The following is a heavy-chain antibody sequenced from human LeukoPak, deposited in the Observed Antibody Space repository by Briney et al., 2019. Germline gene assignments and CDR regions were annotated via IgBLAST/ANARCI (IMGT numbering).Heavy chain of an antibody. D-gene: IGHD1-1*01. J-gene: IGHJ6*03. CDR2: ISYSGST. V-gene: IGHV4-59*01. Sequence: PSETLSLTCTVSGAYISNYYWSWIRQPPGKGLEWIGYISYSGSTNYNPSLKSRLTISVDTSKNQFSLKLRSVTAADTAVYYCARVVPNSAGPFTYHYYYMDVWGRGTTVTISS. CDR1: GAYISNYY. CDR3: ARVVPNSAGPFTYHYYYMDV.